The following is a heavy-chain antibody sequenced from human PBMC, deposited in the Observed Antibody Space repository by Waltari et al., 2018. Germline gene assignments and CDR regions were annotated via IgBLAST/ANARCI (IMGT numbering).Heavy chain of an antibody. D-gene: IGHD5-18*01. V-gene: IGHV5-51*01. Sequence: EVQLVQSGAEVKKPGESLKISCQGSGYSFARYWIGWVRQMPGKGLEWMGISYPGDSSTKYSPSFQGQVTISVDTSIRTAYLQWSSLKASDTAMYFCARQNIHSYGYGYFDYWGQGTLVTVSS. J-gene: IGHJ4*02. CDR3: ARQNIHSYGYGYFDY. CDR2: SYPGDSST. CDR1: GYSFARYW.